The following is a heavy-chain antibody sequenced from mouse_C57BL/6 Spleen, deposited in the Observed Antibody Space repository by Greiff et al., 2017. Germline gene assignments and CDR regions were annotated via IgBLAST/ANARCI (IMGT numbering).Heavy chain of an antibody. CDR2: ISDGGSYT. J-gene: IGHJ2*01. CDR3: AREDYDYVDY. Sequence: EVKLMESGGGLVKPGGSLKLSCAASGFTFSSYAMSWVRQTPEKRLEWVATISDGGSYTYYPDNVKGRFTISRDNAKNNLYLQMSHLKSEDTAMYYCAREDYDYVDYWGQGTTLSLL. CDR1: GFTFSSYA. V-gene: IGHV5-4*01. D-gene: IGHD1-1*01.